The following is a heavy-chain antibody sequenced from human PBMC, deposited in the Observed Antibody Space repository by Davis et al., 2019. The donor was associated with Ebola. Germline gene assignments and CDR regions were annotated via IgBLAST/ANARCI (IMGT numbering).Heavy chain of an antibody. CDR3: ARGTTVIYYYYYGMDV. J-gene: IGHJ6*02. CDR1: GESFSGYY. CDR2: INHSGST. D-gene: IGHD4-17*01. Sequence: MPSETLSLTCAVYGESFSGYYWSWIRQPPGKGLEWIGEINHSGSTNYNPSLKSRVTISVDTSKNQFSLKLSSVTAADTAVYYCARGTTVIYYYYYGMDVWGQGTTVTVSS. V-gene: IGHV4-34*01.